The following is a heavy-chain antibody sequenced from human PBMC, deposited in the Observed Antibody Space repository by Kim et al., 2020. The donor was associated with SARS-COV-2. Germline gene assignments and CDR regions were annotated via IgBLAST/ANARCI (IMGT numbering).Heavy chain of an antibody. D-gene: IGHD6-25*01. V-gene: IGHV4-59*01. J-gene: IGHJ4*01. Sequence: SETLSLTCSFSGGSFVGSYWTWIRQPPGKGLEWIGYIYYTGNTKYNPSLSSRVSISLDTAQNQFSLRITSVTATDTAVYYCARGAAAAPLRLYYWGLGAL. CDR3: ARGAAAAPLRLYY. CDR2: IYYTGNT. CDR1: GGSFVGSY.